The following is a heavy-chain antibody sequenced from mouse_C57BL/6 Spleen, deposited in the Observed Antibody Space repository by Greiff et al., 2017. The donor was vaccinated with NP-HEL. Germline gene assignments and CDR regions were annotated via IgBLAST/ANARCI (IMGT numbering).Heavy chain of an antibody. CDR3: AREDYYGSRFDY. J-gene: IGHJ2*01. Sequence: DVKLVESGGGLVKPGGSLKLSCAASGFTFSSYAMSWVRQTPEKRLEWVATISDGGSYTYYPDNVKGRFTISRDNAKNNLYLQMSHLKSEDTAMYYCAREDYYGSRFDYWGQGTTLTVSS. CDR1: GFTFSSYA. D-gene: IGHD1-1*01. V-gene: IGHV5-4*01. CDR2: ISDGGSYT.